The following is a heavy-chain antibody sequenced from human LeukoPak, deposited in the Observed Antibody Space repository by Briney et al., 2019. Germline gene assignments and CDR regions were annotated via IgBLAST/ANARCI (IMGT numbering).Heavy chain of an antibody. CDR1: GFTVGSKY. J-gene: IGHJ2*01. Sequence: GGSLRLSCAASGFTVGSKYMNWVRRAPGKGLEWASIIYSGSSTYYADSVKGRFTVSRDDSKNTLYLQMNSLRADDTAMYYCATVGDHYHWYLDLWGRGTLVSVSS. CDR2: IYSGSST. V-gene: IGHV3-53*01. CDR3: ATVGDHYHWYLDL. D-gene: IGHD3-10*01.